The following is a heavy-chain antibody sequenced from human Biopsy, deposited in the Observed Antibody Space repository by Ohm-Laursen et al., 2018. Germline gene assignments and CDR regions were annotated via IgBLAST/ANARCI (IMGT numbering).Heavy chain of an antibody. CDR2: ISYTGGM. CDR3: TRMPHFDY. V-gene: IGHV4-59*07. J-gene: IGHJ4*02. CDR1: GGPISGYH. D-gene: IGHD2-2*01. Sequence: SDTLSLTCTVSGGPISGYHWSWIRKSPGKGLEWLAYISYTGGMTSNPSLNGRATMSLDTSKYQFSLRLNYGTVADTAVYYCTRMPHFDYWGQGILVPVSS.